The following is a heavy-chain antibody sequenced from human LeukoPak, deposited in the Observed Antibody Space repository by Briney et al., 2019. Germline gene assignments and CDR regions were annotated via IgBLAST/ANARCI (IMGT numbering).Heavy chain of an antibody. CDR1: GGSISSYY. CDR2: IYYSGST. Sequence: SETLSLTCTVSGGSISSYYWSWIRQPPGKGLEWIGSIYYSGSTYYNPSLKSRVTISVDTSKNQFSLKLSSVTAADTAVYYCARCIQQLVLDWFDPWGQGTLVTVSS. V-gene: IGHV4-59*12. J-gene: IGHJ5*02. D-gene: IGHD6-13*01. CDR3: ARCIQQLVLDWFDP.